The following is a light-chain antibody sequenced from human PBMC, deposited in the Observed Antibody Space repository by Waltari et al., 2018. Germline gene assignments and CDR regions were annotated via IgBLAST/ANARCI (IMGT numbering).Light chain of an antibody. V-gene: IGKV3-20*01. CDR1: QSVSSSY. CDR3: QQYGSSPPYT. CDR2: GAS. J-gene: IGKJ2*01. Sequence: EIVLTQSPGTLSLSPGERATLSCRASQSVSSSYLAWYQQKPGQAPRLLIYGASSRATCIPDRVRGSGSGTDFTLTISRLGPEDFAVYYCQQYGSSPPYTFGQGTKLEIK.